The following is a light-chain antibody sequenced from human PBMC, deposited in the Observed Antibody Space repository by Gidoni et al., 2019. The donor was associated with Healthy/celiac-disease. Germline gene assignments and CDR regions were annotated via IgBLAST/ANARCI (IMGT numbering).Light chain of an antibody. CDR3: QQWGS. V-gene: IGKV3-20*01. Sequence: EIVLTQSPGTLSLSPGERATLSCRASQSVSSSYLAWYQQKPGQAPRLLIYGESSRATGIPDRFSGSGSGTDFTLTISRLEPEDFAVYYCQQWGSFGQGTKLEIK. CDR2: GES. J-gene: IGKJ2*01. CDR1: QSVSSSY.